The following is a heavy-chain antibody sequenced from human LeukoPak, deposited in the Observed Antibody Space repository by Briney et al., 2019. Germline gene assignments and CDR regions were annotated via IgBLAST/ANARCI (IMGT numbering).Heavy chain of an antibody. CDR2: ISYDEITK. CDR3: AKSGTRYCSGGNCYFDY. CDR1: GFSFSSYG. J-gene: IGHJ4*02. D-gene: IGHD2-15*01. V-gene: IGHV3-30*18. Sequence: GGSLRLSCAASGFSFSSYGMHWVRQAPGKGLEWVAVISYDEITKYYADSVKGRFAMSRDNSGNTLYLQMNSLRPEDTAVYYCAKSGTRYCSGGNCYFDYWGQGTLVTVSS.